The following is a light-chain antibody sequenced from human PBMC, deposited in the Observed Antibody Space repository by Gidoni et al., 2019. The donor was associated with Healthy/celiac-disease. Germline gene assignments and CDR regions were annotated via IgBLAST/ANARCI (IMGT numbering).Light chain of an antibody. CDR2: DDS. CDR1: NIGSKS. J-gene: IGLJ1*01. CDR3: QVWDSSSDHPGYV. V-gene: IGLV3-21*03. Sequence: YVLTQPPSVSVAPGTTARITCGGNNIGSKSVHWYQQKPGQAPVLVVYDDSDRPSGIPGRFSGSNSGNTATLTISRVEAGDEADYYCQVWDSSSDHPGYVFGTGTKVTVL.